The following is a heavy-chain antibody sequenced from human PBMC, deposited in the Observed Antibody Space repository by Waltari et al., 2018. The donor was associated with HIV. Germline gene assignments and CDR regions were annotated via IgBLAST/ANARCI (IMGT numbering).Heavy chain of an antibody. CDR2: IIPMFETP. J-gene: IGHJ6*02. CDR1: GDNFRRSV. D-gene: IGHD1-1*01. Sequence: QVPLEQSGAEAKKPGSSVRVSCGTSGDNFRRSVFNWVRQTQGQGLEWMGGIIPMFETPKYAQRCQGRVNIVADESTKVVFRDLKSLTPEDTGVYYWATDGNVQVGPNSYGLDVWGQGTTVTVSS. V-gene: IGHV1-69*13. CDR3: ATDGNVQVGPNSYGLDV.